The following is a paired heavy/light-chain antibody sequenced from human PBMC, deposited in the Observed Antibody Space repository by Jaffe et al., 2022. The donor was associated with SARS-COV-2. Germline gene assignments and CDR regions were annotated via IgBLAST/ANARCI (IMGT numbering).Light chain of an antibody. J-gene: IGKJ2*01. CDR3: QQYNNWPPEVT. V-gene: IGKV3-15*01. CDR2: GAS. CDR1: HSVSSS. Sequence: EIVMTQSPATLSVSPGERATLSCRASHSVSSSLAWYQQKPGQAPRLLIYGASTRATDVPDRFSGSGSGTEFTLTISSLQSEDLAVYYCQQYNNWPPEVTFGQGTKLEIK.
Heavy chain of an antibody. V-gene: IGHV7-4-1*02. CDR2: INTKTGNA. Sequence: QGQLVQSGSELRKPGASVKISCKASGYSFTGYNLNWVRQAPGQGLEWMGWINTKTGNATYEPGFTGRFVFSLDTSVTTAYLQISGLKADDTATYYCAKVDFNYYYYMAVWGKGTSVTVTS. J-gene: IGHJ6*03. D-gene: IGHD3-10*01. CDR3: AKVDFNYYYYMAV. CDR1: GYSFTGYN.